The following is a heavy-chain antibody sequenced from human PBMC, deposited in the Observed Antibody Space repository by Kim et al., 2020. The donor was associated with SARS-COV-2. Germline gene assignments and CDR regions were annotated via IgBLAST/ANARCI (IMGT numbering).Heavy chain of an antibody. D-gene: IGHD6-19*01. J-gene: IGHJ1*01. CDR1: GGSISSGGYY. Sequence: SETLSLTCTVSGGSISSGGYYWSWIRQHPGKGLEWFGYTYYSGSTYYNSSHKRRVTLTVDTPKNQFSLKLSSVTAADTAVYYCASNIAVAGTGYAEYFQHWGQGTLVTVSS. CDR3: ASNIAVAGTGYAEYFQH. V-gene: IGHV4-31*03. CDR2: TYYSGST.